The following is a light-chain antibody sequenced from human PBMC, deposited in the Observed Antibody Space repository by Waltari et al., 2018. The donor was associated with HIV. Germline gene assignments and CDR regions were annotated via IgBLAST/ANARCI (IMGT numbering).Light chain of an antibody. CDR1: QGISNY. J-gene: IGKJ3*01. V-gene: IGKV1-9*01. Sequence: DIQLTQSPSFLSASVGDRVIITCRASQGISNYLAWYQQEPGKAPKLLVYAASTLQSGVPSRFSGSGSGTELNLTISSLQPEDFATYYCVQSRSFPFTFGPGTKVDIK. CDR3: VQSRSFPFT. CDR2: AAS.